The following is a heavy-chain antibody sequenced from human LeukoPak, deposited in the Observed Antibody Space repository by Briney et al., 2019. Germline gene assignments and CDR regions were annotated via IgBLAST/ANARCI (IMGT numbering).Heavy chain of an antibody. J-gene: IGHJ3*02. V-gene: IGHV3-9*01. Sequence: PGGSLRLSCTASGFTFDDYAMHWVRQAPGKGLEWVSGISWSSGSLGYADSVKGRFIISRDNAKNSLYLQMNSLRAEDTALYYCAKGGGPYTAMTRSAFDIWGQGTMVTVSS. CDR3: AKGGGPYTAMTRSAFDI. D-gene: IGHD5-18*01. CDR1: GFTFDDYA. CDR2: ISWSSGSL.